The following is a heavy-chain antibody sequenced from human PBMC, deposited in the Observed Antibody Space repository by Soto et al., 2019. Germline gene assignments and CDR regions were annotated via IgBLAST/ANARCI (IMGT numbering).Heavy chain of an antibody. CDR2: AYYSGAS. Sequence: SETLSLTCTVSGGSIRVQSYYWTWIRQTPGKGLEWVGSAYYSGASYFNPALKGRVTISVDTSTNQFSLRLTSVTAADTAVYYCTRRYNWNDYYFDPCGQGTLVTVS. CDR3: TRRYNWNDYYFDP. J-gene: IGHJ5*02. CDR1: GGSIRVQSYY. V-gene: IGHV4-39*01. D-gene: IGHD1-20*01.